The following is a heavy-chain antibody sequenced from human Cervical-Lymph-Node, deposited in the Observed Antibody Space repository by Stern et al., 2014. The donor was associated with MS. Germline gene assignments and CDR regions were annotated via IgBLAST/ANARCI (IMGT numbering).Heavy chain of an antibody. CDR3: ARSSTVTPNAFDI. V-gene: IGHV4-30-2*01. CDR1: GGSISSGGYS. D-gene: IGHD4-17*01. Sequence: QLQLQESGSGLVKPSQTLSLTCAVSGGSISSGGYSWSWIRQPPGKGLEWIGYIYHSGRTYYNPSLKVRFPISVDRSKNQFSLKLSSVTAADTAVYYCARSSTVTPNAFDIWGQGTMVTVSS. J-gene: IGHJ3*02. CDR2: IYHSGRT.